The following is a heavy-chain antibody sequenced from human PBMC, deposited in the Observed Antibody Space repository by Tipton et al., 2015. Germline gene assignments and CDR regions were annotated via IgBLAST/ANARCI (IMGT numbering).Heavy chain of an antibody. CDR3: ARARGRHGGLFDS. Sequence: GLVKPSENLSLTCTVSGGSVTSGSYYWSWIRQPPGKGLEWIGYISYTENTHNNPSLKSRVTISLDTSTTQFSLKMTSVTTTDTAVYYCARARGRHGGLFDSWGQGTLVTVSS. V-gene: IGHV4-61*01. CDR2: ISYTENT. CDR1: GGSVTSGSYY. D-gene: IGHD4-23*01. J-gene: IGHJ4*02.